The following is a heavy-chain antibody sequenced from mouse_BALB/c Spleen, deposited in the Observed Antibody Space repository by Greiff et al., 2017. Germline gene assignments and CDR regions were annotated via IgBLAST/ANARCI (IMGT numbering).Heavy chain of an antibody. Sequence: EVQLQQSGPELVKPGASVKISCKASGYSFTGYYMHWVKQSHVKSLEWIGRINPYNGATSYNQNFKDKASLTVDKSSSTAYMELHSLTSEDSAVYYWARRYYGSSPYWYFDVWGAGTTVTVSS. D-gene: IGHD1-1*01. V-gene: IGHV1-31*01. J-gene: IGHJ1*01. CDR1: GYSFTGYY. CDR3: ARRYYGSSPYWYFDV. CDR2: INPYNGAT.